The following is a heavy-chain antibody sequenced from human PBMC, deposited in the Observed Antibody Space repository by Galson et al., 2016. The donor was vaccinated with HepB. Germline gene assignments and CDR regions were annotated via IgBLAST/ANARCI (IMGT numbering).Heavy chain of an antibody. Sequence: SLRLSCAASGFTFTSNWMHWVRQAPGKGLEWVASINRDGGEKYYVDFVKGRFTISRDNATNSLYLQMNSLRVEDTAVYYRARGTGMDCWGRGTTVTVSS. CDR3: ARGTGMDC. V-gene: IGHV3-7*01. CDR2: INRDGGEK. CDR1: GFTFTSNW. J-gene: IGHJ6*02.